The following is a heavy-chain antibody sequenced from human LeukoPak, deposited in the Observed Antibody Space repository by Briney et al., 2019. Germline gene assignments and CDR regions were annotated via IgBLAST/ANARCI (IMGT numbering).Heavy chain of an antibody. CDR3: AKCLMHYDFWSGSPHGMDV. D-gene: IGHD3-3*01. CDR2: ISGSGGST. Sequence: GGSLRLSCAASGFTFSSYAMSWVRQAPGKGLEWVSAISGSGGSTYYADSVKGRFTISRDNSKNTLYLQMNSLRAEDTAVYYCAKCLMHYDFWSGSPHGMDVWGQGTTVTVSS. J-gene: IGHJ6*02. CDR1: GFTFSSYA. V-gene: IGHV3-23*01.